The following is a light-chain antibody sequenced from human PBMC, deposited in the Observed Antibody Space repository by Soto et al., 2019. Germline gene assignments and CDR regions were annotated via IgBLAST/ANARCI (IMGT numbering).Light chain of an antibody. CDR3: QQSYSIPWT. V-gene: IGKV1-39*01. J-gene: IGKJ1*01. CDR1: QSVSTF. CDR2: AAS. Sequence: DIQMTQSPSSLSASIGDRVTIVCRASQSVSTFLNWYQQKPGKAPKVLIYAASSLQSGVPSRFSGSGSGTDFTLTISSLQPEDFATFYCQQSYSIPWTFGQGTKVDI.